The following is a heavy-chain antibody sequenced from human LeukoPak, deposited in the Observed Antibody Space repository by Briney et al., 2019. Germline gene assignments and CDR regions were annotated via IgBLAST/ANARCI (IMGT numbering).Heavy chain of an antibody. D-gene: IGHD3-22*01. J-gene: IGHJ4*02. V-gene: IGHV3-72*01. CDR3: VRSYSSGGTFFDYFDS. CDR1: GFTFGDYY. CDR2: TRNKANSYTT. Sequence: GGSLRLSCAGSGFTFGDYYMDWVRQAPGKGLEWVGRTRNKANSYTTEYAASVKGRFAILRDDSQNSLYLLMNSVAMEDTAVYYCVRSYSSGGTFFDYFDSWGQGTLVTVSS.